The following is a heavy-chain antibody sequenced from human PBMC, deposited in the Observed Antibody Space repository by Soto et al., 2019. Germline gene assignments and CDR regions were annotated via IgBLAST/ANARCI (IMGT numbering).Heavy chain of an antibody. V-gene: IGHV4-30-2*01. J-gene: IGHJ5*02. CDR2: MYHSGST. D-gene: IGHD2-15*01. CDR3: ARVRDCSGGTCYSWWFDP. CDR1: GGSISSGGYS. Sequence: PSETLSLTCAVSGGSISSGGYSWSWIRQPPGKGLEWIGYMYHSGSTYYNPSLKSRVTISIDRSKNQFSLKLSSVTAADTAVYYCARVRDCSGGTCYSWWFDPWGQGTLVTVSS.